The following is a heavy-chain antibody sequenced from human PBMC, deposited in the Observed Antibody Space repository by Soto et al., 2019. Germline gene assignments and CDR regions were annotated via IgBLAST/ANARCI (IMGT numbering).Heavy chain of an antibody. CDR3: ARGGRDGMDV. V-gene: IGHV1-18*01. Sequence: QFQLVQSGAEVKKPGASVKVSCKASGFTFTTYGFTWVRQAPGQGLEWMGWISAYNGNTNYAQKFQGRVTMTTDTSTSTVYLELRSLTSDDTAVYYCARGGRDGMDVWGQGTTVTLSS. D-gene: IGHD3-10*01. J-gene: IGHJ6*02. CDR1: GFTFTTYG. CDR2: ISAYNGNT.